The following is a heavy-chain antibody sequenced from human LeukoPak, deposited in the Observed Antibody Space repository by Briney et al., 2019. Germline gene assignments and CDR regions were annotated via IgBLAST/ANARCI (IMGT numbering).Heavy chain of an antibody. CDR1: GYTFTSYG. V-gene: IGHV1-18*01. CDR3: AREVVVVPAASHYYYYYYMDV. J-gene: IGHJ6*03. D-gene: IGHD2-2*01. CDR2: ISAYNGNT. Sequence: ASVKVSCKASGYTFTSYGISWVRQAPGQGLEWMGWISAYNGNTNYAQKLQGRVTMTTDTSTSTAYMELRSLRSDDTAVYYCAREVVVVPAASHYYYYYYMDVWGKGTTVTVSS.